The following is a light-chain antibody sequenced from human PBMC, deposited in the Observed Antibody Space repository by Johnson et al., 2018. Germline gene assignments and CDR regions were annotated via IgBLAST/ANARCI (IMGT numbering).Light chain of an antibody. V-gene: IGLV1-51*02. CDR2: ENN. J-gene: IGLJ1*01. Sequence: QSVLTQPPSVSAAPGQKVTISCSGSSSNIGNNYVSWYQQLPGTAPKLLIYENNKRPSGIPDRFSGSTSGTSATLGITGLQPGDEADDYCGPWDSSRSAGNVFGTGTKVTVL. CDR1: SSNIGNNY. CDR3: GPWDSSRSAGNV.